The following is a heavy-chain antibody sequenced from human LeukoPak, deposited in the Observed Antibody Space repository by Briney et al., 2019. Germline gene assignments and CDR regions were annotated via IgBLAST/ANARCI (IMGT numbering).Heavy chain of an antibody. J-gene: IGHJ6*02. CDR3: AREIVVVVAATSYYYYGMDV. V-gene: IGHV3-23*01. D-gene: IGHD2-15*01. CDR2: ISGSGGST. Sequence: GGSLRLSCAASAFTFSSYAMSWVRQAPGKGLEWVSAISGSGGSTYYADSAKGRFTISRDNSKNTLYLQMNSLRAEDTAVYYCAREIVVVVAATSYYYYGMDVWGQGTTVTVSS. CDR1: AFTFSSYA.